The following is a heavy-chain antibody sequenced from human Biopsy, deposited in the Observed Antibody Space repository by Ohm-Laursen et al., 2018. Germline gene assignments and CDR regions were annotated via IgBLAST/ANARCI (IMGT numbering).Heavy chain of an antibody. CDR2: IGPKSGDT. V-gene: IGHV1-2*02. CDR1: GFSFTGYY. Sequence: ASVKVSCKVSGFSFTGYYIHWVRQAPGQGLEWMGWIGPKSGDTNYAHKFQGNITMTRDTSMSTAYMEMSRLRCDDTAVYYCALQSVAQMKNFDYWGQGTLVTVSS. D-gene: IGHD6-19*01. J-gene: IGHJ4*02. CDR3: ALQSVAQMKNFDY.